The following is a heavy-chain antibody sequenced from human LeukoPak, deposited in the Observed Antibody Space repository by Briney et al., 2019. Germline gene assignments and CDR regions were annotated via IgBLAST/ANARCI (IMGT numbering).Heavy chain of an antibody. J-gene: IGHJ5*02. D-gene: IGHD5-24*01. CDR3: ARASNPWLQLT. V-gene: IGHV3-7*05. Sequence: AGGSLRLSCAASGFTFSYYWMIWVRQAPGKGLEWVANIKQDGSERRYADSVRGRFTVSRDSAQTSLYLQMSSLRAEDTALYYCARASNPWLQLTWGQGTLVTVSS. CDR1: GFTFSYYW. CDR2: IKQDGSER.